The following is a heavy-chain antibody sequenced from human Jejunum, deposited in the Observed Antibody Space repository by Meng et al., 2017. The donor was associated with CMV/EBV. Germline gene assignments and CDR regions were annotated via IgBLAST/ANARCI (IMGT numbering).Heavy chain of an antibody. CDR1: GFTYSNFW. D-gene: IGHD2-15*01. V-gene: IGHV3-7*01. CDR2: IKQDGSAT. CDR3: VREDIVVFDY. Sequence: CAVSGFTYSNFWMSWVRQSPGMGLEWVANIKQDGSATYYADSVKGRFTISRDNAKNSLYLQMDNLRADDTAVYYCVREDIVVFDYWGQGTLVTVSS. J-gene: IGHJ4*02.